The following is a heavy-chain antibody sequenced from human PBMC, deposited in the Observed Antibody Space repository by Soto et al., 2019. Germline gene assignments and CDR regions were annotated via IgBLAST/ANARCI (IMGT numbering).Heavy chain of an antibody. V-gene: IGHV1-46*03. Sequence: QVQLMQSGAEVKKPGASVKVSCKASGYTFSSYYMHWVRQAPGQGLEWMGVINPSGGSTTYPQKFQGRVNMTRDTSTSTVYMELSSLTSEDTAVYYCARASVSGRRFDYWGEGTLVIVSS. D-gene: IGHD6-19*01. CDR1: GYTFSSYY. J-gene: IGHJ4*02. CDR2: INPSGGST. CDR3: ARASVSGRRFDY.